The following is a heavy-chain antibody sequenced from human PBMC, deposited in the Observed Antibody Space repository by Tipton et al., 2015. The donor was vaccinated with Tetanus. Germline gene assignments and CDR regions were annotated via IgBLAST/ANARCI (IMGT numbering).Heavy chain of an antibody. CDR1: GGSISSYY. CDR3: ARIGWPKQTKPAFDI. V-gene: IGHV4-59*01. J-gene: IGHJ3*02. Sequence: TLSLTCSVSGGSISSYYWTWIRQPPGRGLEWIGFVHYSGRTNYSPSLRSRVSLSVDTSKNQFSLNLSSVTAADTAVYYCARIGWPKQTKPAFDIWGQGTVVTVSS. CDR2: VHYSGRT. D-gene: IGHD6-19*01.